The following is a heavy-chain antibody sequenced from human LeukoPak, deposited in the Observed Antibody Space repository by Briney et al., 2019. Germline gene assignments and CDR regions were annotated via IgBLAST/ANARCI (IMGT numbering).Heavy chain of an antibody. Sequence: SETLSLTCTVSAGSISNYYWSWIRQPPGKGLEWIGSIYHSGSTYYNPSLKSRVTISVDTSKNQFSLKLSSVTAADTAVYYCASALYSSGWYGYWGQGTLVTVSS. CDR3: ASALYSSGWYGY. J-gene: IGHJ4*02. D-gene: IGHD6-19*01. CDR2: IYHSGST. V-gene: IGHV4-59*08. CDR1: AGSISNYY.